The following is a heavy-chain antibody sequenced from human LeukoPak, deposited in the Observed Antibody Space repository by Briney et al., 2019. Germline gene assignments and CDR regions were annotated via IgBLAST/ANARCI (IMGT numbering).Heavy chain of an antibody. Sequence: GGSLRLSCAASGFSVSDYWMTWVRQAPGKGLEWVANIKQDGSEKTYVDSVKGRFTISRDNAKNSLYLQMNSLRVEDTAMYYCVRDGGTDWYDPWGQGTQVTVFS. CDR1: GFSVSDYW. CDR2: IKQDGSEK. D-gene: IGHD3-16*01. V-gene: IGHV3-7*01. CDR3: VRDGGTDWYDP. J-gene: IGHJ5*02.